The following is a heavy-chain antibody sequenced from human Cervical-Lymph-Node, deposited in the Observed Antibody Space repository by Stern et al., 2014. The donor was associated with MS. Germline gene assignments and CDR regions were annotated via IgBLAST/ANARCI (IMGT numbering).Heavy chain of an antibody. CDR1: GFTFSYYG. V-gene: IGHV3-33*01. J-gene: IGHJ6*02. CDR2: LWHGGNKT. Sequence: DQLVESGGGVVQPGSSLRLACAASGFTFSYYGMDWVRQAPGKGLEWVGILWHGGNKTYYTQHVKGRFTISRDTSKNTLYLQMDNLRAEDTAVYYCARDSRDYLNYYGLDVWGQGTTVTVS. CDR3: ARDSRDYLNYYGLDV. D-gene: IGHD4-17*01.